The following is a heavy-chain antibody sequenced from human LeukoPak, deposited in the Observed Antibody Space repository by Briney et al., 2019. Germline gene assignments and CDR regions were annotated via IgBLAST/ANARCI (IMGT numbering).Heavy chain of an antibody. D-gene: IGHD3-22*01. CDR2: IKQDGSEK. Sequence: PGGSLRLSWASSGFTFSDYWMSWVRQAPGKGLEWVAIIKQDGSEKYYVDSVKGRFTISRDNAKHSLYLEMNSLRAEDTAAYYCVRNRAYFDSSGFYNLDYWGQGTLVTVSS. CDR1: GFTFSDYW. J-gene: IGHJ4*02. V-gene: IGHV3-7*01. CDR3: VRNRAYFDSSGFYNLDY.